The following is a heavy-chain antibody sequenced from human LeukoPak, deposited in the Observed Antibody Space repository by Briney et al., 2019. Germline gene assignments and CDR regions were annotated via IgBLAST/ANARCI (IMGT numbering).Heavy chain of an antibody. D-gene: IGHD3-10*01. J-gene: IGHJ4*02. V-gene: IGHV1-8*01. CDR1: GYTFTSYD. CDR3: ARGQYYSTWSAPPAFED. CDR2: MNPNSGNT. Sequence: GASVKVSCKASGYTFTSYDINWVRQATGQGLEWMGWMNPNSGNTGYAQKFQGRVTMTSNPSISTAYMEQSSLRSEDTAVYYCARGQYYSTWSAPPAFEDWGQGTLVTVSS.